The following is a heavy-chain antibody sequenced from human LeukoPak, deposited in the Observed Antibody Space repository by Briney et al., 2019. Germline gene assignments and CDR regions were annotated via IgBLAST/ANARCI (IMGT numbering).Heavy chain of an antibody. V-gene: IGHV1-2*02. CDR3: ARVDDGSGYRHIDY. Sequence: ASVNVSCKASGYTFTGRYLHWVRQAPGQGLEHMGWINPKSGGTNYAQNFQGRVTVTRDTSINTAYMELSRPTSDDTAIYYCARVDDGSGYRHIDYWGQGTLVIVSS. D-gene: IGHD3-3*01. CDR2: INPKSGGT. J-gene: IGHJ4*02. CDR1: GYTFTGRY.